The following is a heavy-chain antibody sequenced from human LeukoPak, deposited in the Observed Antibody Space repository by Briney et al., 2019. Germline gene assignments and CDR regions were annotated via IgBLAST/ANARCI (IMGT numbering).Heavy chain of an antibody. CDR3: TRDIGIQLWFDY. CDR2: IRSKAYGGTT. V-gene: IGHV3-49*03. Sequence: GGSLRLSCTSSGFTFGDYAMSWFRQAPGKGLEWVGFIRSKAYGGTTEYAASVKGRFTISRDDSKSIAYLQMNSLKTEDTAVYYCTRDIGIQLWFDYWGQGTLVTVSS. D-gene: IGHD5-18*01. J-gene: IGHJ4*02. CDR1: GFTFGDYA.